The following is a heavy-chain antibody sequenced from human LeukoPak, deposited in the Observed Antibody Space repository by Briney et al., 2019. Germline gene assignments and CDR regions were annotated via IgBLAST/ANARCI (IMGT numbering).Heavy chain of an antibody. Sequence: GGSLRLSCAASGFTVSSNYMTWVRQAPGKGLEWVSFIYSGGSTYYADSVKGRFTISRDNSKNTLYLQMNSLRAEDTAVYYCAKDRSYDYGDSDDAFDIWGQGTMVTVSS. CDR1: GFTVSSNY. CDR2: IYSGGST. D-gene: IGHD4-17*01. J-gene: IGHJ3*02. V-gene: IGHV3-66*01. CDR3: AKDRSYDYGDSDDAFDI.